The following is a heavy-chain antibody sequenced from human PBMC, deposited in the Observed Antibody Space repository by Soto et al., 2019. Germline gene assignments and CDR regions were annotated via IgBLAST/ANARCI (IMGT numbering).Heavy chain of an antibody. J-gene: IGHJ6*03. CDR2: ISGSGST. CDR3: AKALRFTFTTGYYMDV. Sequence: EVQLLESGGGLVQPGGSLRLSCAASGFTVSSDAMSWVRQAPGKGLEWVAVISGSGSTYSADSVKGRFTIYRDSSKNTVYLQMNSLRAEDTAVYYCAKALRFTFTTGYYMDVWGRGTTVTVSS. V-gene: IGHV3-23*01. D-gene: IGHD3-16*01. CDR1: GFTVSSDA.